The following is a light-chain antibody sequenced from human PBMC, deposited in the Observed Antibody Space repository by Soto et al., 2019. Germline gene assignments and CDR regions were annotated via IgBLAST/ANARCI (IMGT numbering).Light chain of an antibody. CDR2: AAS. CDR1: QSISTN. CDR3: QQSYSIPYI. Sequence: DIQMTQSPSSLSAFAGDRVTITCRASQSISTNLNWYQQKPGKAPKLLIYAASSLQSGVPSRFSGSGSGTDFTLTITSLQPEDFATDYCQQSYSIPYIFGQGTKLDIK. V-gene: IGKV1-39*01. J-gene: IGKJ2*01.